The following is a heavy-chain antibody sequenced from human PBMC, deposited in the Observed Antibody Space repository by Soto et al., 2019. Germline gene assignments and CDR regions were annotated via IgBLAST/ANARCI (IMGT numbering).Heavy chain of an antibody. CDR2: ISAYNGNT. CDR1: GYTFTSYV. J-gene: IGHJ4*02. V-gene: IGHV1-18*01. CDR3: VVAAQPYYFDY. Sequence: QVQLVQSGAEVKKPGASVKVSCKASGYTFTSYVISWVRQAPGQGLEWMGGISAYNGNTNYAQKLQSRVTMTTDTSTSTAYMELRSLRSDDTAVYYCVVAAQPYYFDYWGQGTLVTVSS. D-gene: IGHD2-15*01.